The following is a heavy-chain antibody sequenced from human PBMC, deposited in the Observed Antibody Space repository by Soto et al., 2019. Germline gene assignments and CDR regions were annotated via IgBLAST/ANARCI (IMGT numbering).Heavy chain of an antibody. J-gene: IGHJ5*02. D-gene: IGHD2-8*01. CDR1: GGSIDSGDYY. Sequence: PSETLSLTCTVSGGSIDSGDYYWSWIRQPPGKGLEWIGYVYYSGTTNYNPFLKSRVTLSLDKSKNQFSLKTNSVTAADTAVYYCARDLFLGYCTNGVCSWFDPWGQGTLVTVSS. V-gene: IGHV4-61*08. CDR2: VYYSGTT. CDR3: ARDLFLGYCTNGVCSWFDP.